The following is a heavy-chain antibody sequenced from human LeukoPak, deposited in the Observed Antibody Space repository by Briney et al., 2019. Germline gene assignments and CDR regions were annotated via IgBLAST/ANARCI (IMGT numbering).Heavy chain of an antibody. D-gene: IGHD6-19*01. CDR2: IKSKTDGGTT. V-gene: IGHV3-15*01. CDR1: GFTFSNAW. J-gene: IGHJ3*02. Sequence: SGGSLRLSCAASGFTFSNAWMSWVRQAPGKGLEWVGRIKSKTDGGTTDYAAPVKGRFTISRDDSKSIAYLQMNSLKTEDTAIYYCTRDKTSGWYEDAFDIWGQGTMVTVSS. CDR3: TRDKTSGWYEDAFDI.